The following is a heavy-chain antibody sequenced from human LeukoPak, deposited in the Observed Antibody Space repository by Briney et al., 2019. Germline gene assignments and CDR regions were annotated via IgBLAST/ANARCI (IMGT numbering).Heavy chain of an antibody. CDR1: GVTFSSYA. J-gene: IGHJ5*02. V-gene: IGHV3-30*04. CDR3: ARASVRGAHKTYNWFDP. CDR2: ISYDGSNK. Sequence: GGSLRLSCAASGVTFSSYAMHWVRQAPGKGLEWVAVISYDGSNKYYADSVKGRFTISRDNSKNTLYLQMNSLRAEDTAVYYCARASVRGAHKTYNWFDPWGQGTLVTVSS. D-gene: IGHD3-10*01.